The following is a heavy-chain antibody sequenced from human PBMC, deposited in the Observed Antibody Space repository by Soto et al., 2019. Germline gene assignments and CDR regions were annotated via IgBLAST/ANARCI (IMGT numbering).Heavy chain of an antibody. CDR1: GASIRTYF. V-gene: IGHV4-4*07. J-gene: IGHJ6*02. CDR3: ASLGRNYYNGMDV. Sequence: QVQLQESCPGLVKPSETLSLTCTVSGASIRTYFWTWIRQSAGEGLECLGRIDPSGTTTSNPSLKRRLTMSLDTSTNQFSLTLTSVTAADTAVYFCASLGRNYYNGMDVWGQGTTVIVSS. CDR2: IDPSGTT.